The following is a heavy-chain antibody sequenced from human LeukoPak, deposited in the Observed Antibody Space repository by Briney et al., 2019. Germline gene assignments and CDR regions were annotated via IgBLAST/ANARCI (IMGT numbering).Heavy chain of an antibody. CDR3: VRALGGSGNGLDV. V-gene: IGHV3-74*03. CDR2: ANGDETMT. D-gene: IGHD3-10*01. CDR1: GFTFRSHW. J-gene: IGHJ6*01. Sequence: GGSLRLSCAASGFTFRSHWMHWVRQAPGKGPEWVSRANGDETMTTYADSVEGRFTISRDNAKNSLHLQMNSLRAEDTAVYYCVRALGGSGNGLDVWGQGTTVTVSS.